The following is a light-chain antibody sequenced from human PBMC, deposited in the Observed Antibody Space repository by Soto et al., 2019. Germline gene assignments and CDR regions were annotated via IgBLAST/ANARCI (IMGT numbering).Light chain of an antibody. Sequence: EIVLTQSPGTLSLSPGERATLSCRASQSISSSYEAWYQQKPGQAPRLLIYGASTRATGIPDRFSGSGSGTDFTLTISRLEPEDFAVYYCQQYGSSPRTFGQGTKVAIK. CDR3: QQYGSSPRT. CDR1: QSISSSY. V-gene: IGKV3-20*01. J-gene: IGKJ1*01. CDR2: GAS.